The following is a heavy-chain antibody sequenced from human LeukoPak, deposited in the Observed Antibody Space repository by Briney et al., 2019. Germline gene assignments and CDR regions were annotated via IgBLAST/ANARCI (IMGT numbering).Heavy chain of an antibody. CDR3: AREPIGYCSGGSCYGYYYYYYGMDV. J-gene: IGHJ6*02. D-gene: IGHD2-15*01. CDR2: INTYNGNT. CDR1: GYNFISYA. V-gene: IGHV1-18*01. Sequence: ASVKLSCKASGYNFISYAISWVRQAPGQGLEWMGWINTYNGNTNYAQNYQGRVTMTTDTSTSTAYMELRSLRSDDTAVYYCAREPIGYCSGGSCYGYYYYYYGMDVWGQGTTVTVSS.